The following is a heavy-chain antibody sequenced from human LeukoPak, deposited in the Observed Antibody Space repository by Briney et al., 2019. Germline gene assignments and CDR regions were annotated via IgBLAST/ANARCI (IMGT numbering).Heavy chain of an antibody. J-gene: IGHJ6*03. CDR1: GGTFSSYA. V-gene: IGHV1-69*13. D-gene: IGHD6-6*01. CDR2: IIPIFGTA. Sequence: SVKVSCKASGGTFSSYAISWVRQAPGQGLEWLGGIIPIFGTANYAQKFQGRVTITADESTSTAYMELSSLRSEDTAVYYCARDLGMAARPGGAYYMDVWGKGTTVTVSS. CDR3: ARDLGMAARPGGAYYMDV.